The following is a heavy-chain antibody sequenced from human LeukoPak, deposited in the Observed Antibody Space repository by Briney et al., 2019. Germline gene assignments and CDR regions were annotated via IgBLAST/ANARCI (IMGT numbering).Heavy chain of an antibody. CDR1: GFTFDDYA. CDR2: ISWNSGSI. D-gene: IGHD3-10*01. CDR3: AKENTTMVRGVIKRSGWFDP. V-gene: IGHV3-9*01. J-gene: IGHJ5*02. Sequence: PGGSLRLSCAASGFTFDDYAMHWVRQAPGKGLEWVSGISWNSGSIGYADSVKGRFTISRDNAKNSLYLQMNSLRAEDTALYYCAKENTTMVRGVIKRSGWFDPWGQGTLVTVSS.